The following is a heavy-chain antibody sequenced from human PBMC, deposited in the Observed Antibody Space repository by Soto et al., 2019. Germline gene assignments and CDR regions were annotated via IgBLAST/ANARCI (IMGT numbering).Heavy chain of an antibody. CDR1: GGTFSSYA. CDR3: ATDPYDSSGYYYVGYFDY. CDR2: IIPIFGTA. Sequence: QVQLVQSGAEVKKPGSSVKVSCKASGGTFSSYAISWVRQAPGQGLEWMGWIIPIFGTANYAQKFQGRVTITADESTSTAYMELSSLRSEDTAVYYCATDPYDSSGYYYVGYFDYWGQGTLVTVSS. J-gene: IGHJ4*02. V-gene: IGHV1-69*01. D-gene: IGHD3-22*01.